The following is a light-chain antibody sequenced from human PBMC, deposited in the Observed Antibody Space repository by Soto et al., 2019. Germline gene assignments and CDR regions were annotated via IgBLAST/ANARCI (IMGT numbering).Light chain of an antibody. CDR1: MRDVGAYNL. CDR3: RSYTSKSSLI. CDR2: DVR. J-gene: IGLJ2*01. V-gene: IGLV2-14*03. Sequence: QSALTQPASVSASPGQSITISFAGTMRDVGAYNLVSWYQQHPGRAPQLIIYDVRNRPSDISFRFSGSKSGNTASLTISGLQAEDEADYYCRSYTSKSSLIFGGGTKVTVL.